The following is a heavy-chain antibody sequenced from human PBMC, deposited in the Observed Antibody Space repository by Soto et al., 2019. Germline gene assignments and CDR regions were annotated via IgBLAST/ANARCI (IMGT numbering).Heavy chain of an antibody. CDR2: IYYSGST. CDR3: ARLAFIAAAGIYYYYGMDV. D-gene: IGHD6-13*01. CDR1: GGSISSGGYY. V-gene: IGHV4-31*03. J-gene: IGHJ6*02. Sequence: SETLSLTCTVSGGSISSGGYYWSWIRQHPGKGLEWIGYIYYSGSTYYNPSLKSRVTISVDTSKNQFSLKLSSVTAADTAVYYCARLAFIAAAGIYYYYGMDVWGQGTTVTVSS.